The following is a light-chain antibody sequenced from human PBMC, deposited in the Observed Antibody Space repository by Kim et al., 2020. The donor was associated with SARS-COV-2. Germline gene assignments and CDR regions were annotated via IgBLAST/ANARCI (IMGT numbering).Light chain of an antibody. J-gene: IGKJ3*01. CDR3: QQYTKWPL. CDR1: HGVTSN. Sequence: AVAPGQTSTLSRRASHGVTSNLVWYQQKPGQAPRLLLYSASTRATGIPARFSGAGSGTEFTLTISSLQPEEFAIYYCQQYTKWPLFGPGTKVDIK. CDR2: SAS. V-gene: IGKV3-15*01.